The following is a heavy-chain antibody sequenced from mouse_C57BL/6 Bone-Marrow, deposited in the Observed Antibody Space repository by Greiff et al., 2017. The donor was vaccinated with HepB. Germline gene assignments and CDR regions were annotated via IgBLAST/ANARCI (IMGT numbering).Heavy chain of an antibody. V-gene: IGHV1-50*01. Sequence: QVQLQQPGAELVKPGASVKLSCKASGYTFTSYWMPWVQQRPGQGLEWIGEIDPSDSYTNYNQKFKGKATLTVDTSSSTAYMQLSSLTSEDSAVYYCARPGSYWYFDVWGTGTTVTVSS. J-gene: IGHJ1*03. D-gene: IGHD3-1*01. CDR2: IDPSDSYT. CDR1: GYTFTSYW. CDR3: ARPGSYWYFDV.